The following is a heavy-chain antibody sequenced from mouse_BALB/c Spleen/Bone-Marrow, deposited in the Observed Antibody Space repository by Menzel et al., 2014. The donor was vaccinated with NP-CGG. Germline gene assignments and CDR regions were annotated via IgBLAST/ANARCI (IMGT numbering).Heavy chain of an antibody. Sequence: EVQLVESGGGLVQPGGSLKLSCAASGFDFSRYWMSWVRQAPGKWLEWIGEINPDSSTINYTPSLKDKFIISRDNAKNTLYLQMSKVRSEDTALYYCARLSYYGRFAYWGQGTLVTVSA. V-gene: IGHV4-1*02. CDR1: GFDFSRYW. J-gene: IGHJ3*01. CDR2: INPDSSTI. CDR3: ARLSYYGRFAY. D-gene: IGHD1-1*01.